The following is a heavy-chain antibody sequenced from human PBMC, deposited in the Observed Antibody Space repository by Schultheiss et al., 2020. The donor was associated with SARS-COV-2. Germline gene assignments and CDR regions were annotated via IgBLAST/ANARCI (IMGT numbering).Heavy chain of an antibody. Sequence: SETLSLTCTVSGGSISSGGYYWSWIRQPAGKGLEWIGRIYTSGSTNYNPSLKSRVTMSVDTSKNQFSLKLSSVTAADTAVYYCARRVYSSSSSLGYWYFDLWGRGTLVTVSS. CDR1: GGSISSGGYY. V-gene: IGHV4-61*02. J-gene: IGHJ2*01. CDR2: IYTSGST. CDR3: ARRVYSSSSSLGYWYFDL. D-gene: IGHD6-6*01.